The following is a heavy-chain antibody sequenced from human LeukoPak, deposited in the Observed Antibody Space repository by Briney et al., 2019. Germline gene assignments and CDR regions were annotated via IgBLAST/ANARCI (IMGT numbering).Heavy chain of an antibody. V-gene: IGHV5-51*01. D-gene: IGHD3-22*01. CDR2: IYPGDPDT. J-gene: IGHJ4*02. CDR3: ARPGLYDSSGYFDY. Sequence: GESLQISFKGSGYSFTSYWIGWVRQMPGKGLEWMGIIYPGDPDTRYSPSFQGQVTISADKSISTAYLQWSSLKASDTAMYYCARPGLYDSSGYFDYWGQGTLVTVSS. CDR1: GYSFTSYW.